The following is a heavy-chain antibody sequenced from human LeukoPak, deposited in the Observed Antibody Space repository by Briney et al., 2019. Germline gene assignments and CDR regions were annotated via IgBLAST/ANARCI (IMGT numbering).Heavy chain of an antibody. CDR2: INPNSGAT. D-gene: IGHD4-17*01. V-gene: IGHV1-2*06. CDR1: GYTFTVHY. CDR3: ARDSTVTTGIDY. Sequence: ASVKVSCKASGYTFTVHYLHWVRQAPGQGLEWMGRINPNSGATNYAQKFQGRVIMTRDTSISTAYMELSRLRSDDTAVYYCARDSTVTTGIDYWGQGTLVTVSS. J-gene: IGHJ4*02.